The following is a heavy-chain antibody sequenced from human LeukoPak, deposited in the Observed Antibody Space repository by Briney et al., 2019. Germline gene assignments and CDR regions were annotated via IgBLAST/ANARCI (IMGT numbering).Heavy chain of an antibody. D-gene: IGHD2-2*01. J-gene: IGHJ1*01. V-gene: IGHV4-59*12. Sequence: SETLSLTCSVSGGSISSLYWSWIRQPPGKGLEWIGYIYYTGSTNYNPSLKSRVTMFVDMSKNQFSLKLSSVTAADTAVYYCAREDCSSTSCYSSYFQHWGQGTLVTVSS. CDR2: IYYTGST. CDR1: GGSISSLY. CDR3: AREDCSSTSCYSSYFQH.